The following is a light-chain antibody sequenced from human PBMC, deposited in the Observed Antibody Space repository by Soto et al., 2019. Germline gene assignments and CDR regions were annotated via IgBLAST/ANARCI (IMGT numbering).Light chain of an antibody. V-gene: IGKV4-1*01. Sequence: DIVMTQSPDSLAVSLGERATINCKSSQIVLYSSNNKNYLAWYQQKPGQAPRLLIYYASTRETGIPDRFSGSGSGTDFTLTISRLEAEDVAVYYCQQFSSYPLTFGEGTKVDIK. CDR2: YAS. CDR1: QIVLYSSNNKNY. CDR3: QQFSSYPLT. J-gene: IGKJ4*01.